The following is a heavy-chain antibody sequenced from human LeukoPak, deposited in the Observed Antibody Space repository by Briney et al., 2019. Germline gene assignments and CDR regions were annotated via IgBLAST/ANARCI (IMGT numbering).Heavy chain of an antibody. CDR3: ARDGTAAGLYFDL. CDR2: IKQDGGEK. V-gene: IGHV3-7*01. J-gene: IGHJ4*01. D-gene: IGHD6-13*01. Sequence: GGSLRLSCAVSGFTFSSYWMKWVRQAPGKGLEWVASIKQDGGEKSYVDSVKGRFTISRDNAKNSLYLQMSSLRAEDTAVYYCARDGTAAGLYFDLWGQGTLVTVSS. CDR1: GFTFSSYW.